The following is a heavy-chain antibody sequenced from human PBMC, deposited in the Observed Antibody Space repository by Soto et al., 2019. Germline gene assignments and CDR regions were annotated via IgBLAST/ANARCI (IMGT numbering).Heavy chain of an antibody. CDR3: ARWTSVTTSLNSYFDF. V-gene: IGHV4-39*01. D-gene: IGHD4-17*01. CDR1: GDSISSSSYY. J-gene: IGHJ4*02. CDR2: MFYSGST. Sequence: SETLSLTCTVSGDSISSSSYYWAWIRQPPGKGLEWIGSMFYSGSTYYNPSLKSRATISVDTSKNQFSLKLTSVTAADTAVFYCARWTSVTTSLNSYFDFWGQGTLVTVSS.